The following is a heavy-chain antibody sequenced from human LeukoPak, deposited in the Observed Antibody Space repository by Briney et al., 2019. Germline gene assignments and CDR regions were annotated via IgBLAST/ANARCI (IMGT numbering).Heavy chain of an antibody. V-gene: IGHV3-74*01. J-gene: IGHJ4*02. CDR2: INTDGSAT. Sequence: GGSLRLSCAVSGFNFSSYWILWVRQAPGKGLVWVSLINTDGSATTYGDSAKGRFTVSRDNDKNTLFLDMNSLRVEDTAVCYCARGTAATAGIDYWGQGTLVTVSS. CDR3: ARGTAATAGIDY. CDR1: GFNFSSYW. D-gene: IGHD6-13*01.